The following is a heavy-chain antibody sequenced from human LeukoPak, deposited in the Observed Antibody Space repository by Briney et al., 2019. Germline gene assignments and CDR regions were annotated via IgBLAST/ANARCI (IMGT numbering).Heavy chain of an antibody. D-gene: IGHD1-26*01. Sequence: SETLSLTCTVSGGXISSYYWSWIRQPPGKGLEWIGYIYYSGSTNYNPSLKSRVTISVDTSKNQFSLNLSSVTAADTAVYYCAREGPGGIDYWGQGTLVTVSS. V-gene: IGHV4-59*01. CDR3: AREGPGGIDY. J-gene: IGHJ4*02. CDR2: IYYSGST. CDR1: GGXISSYY.